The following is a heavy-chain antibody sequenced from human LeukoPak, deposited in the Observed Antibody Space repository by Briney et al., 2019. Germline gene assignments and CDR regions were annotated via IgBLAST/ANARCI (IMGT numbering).Heavy chain of an antibody. CDR2: INSDGSST. CDR1: GFTFSGYW. CDR3: ARHLGTYSDH. Sequence: PGGALRLSCAASGFTFSGYWMYWVRHTPGKGLVWVSLINSDGSSTNYAASVKARFTISRDNAKNTLYLQVNSRRADDSAVYYCARHLGTYSDHWGQGTLVTVSS. J-gene: IGHJ4*02. D-gene: IGHD7-27*01. V-gene: IGHV3-74*01.